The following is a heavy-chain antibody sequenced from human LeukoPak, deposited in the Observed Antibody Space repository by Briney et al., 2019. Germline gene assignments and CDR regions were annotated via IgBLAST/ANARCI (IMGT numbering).Heavy chain of an antibody. Sequence: GGSLRLSCAGSGFTFSNYGMHWVRQAPGKGPEWVAAISYDGTNKYYADSVKGRFTISRDNSKNTVYLQMNSLRAEDTAVYYCATAARPDAFDIWGQGTMVTVSS. D-gene: IGHD6-6*01. V-gene: IGHV3-30*03. CDR1: GFTFSNYG. CDR2: ISYDGTNK. J-gene: IGHJ3*02. CDR3: ATAARPDAFDI.